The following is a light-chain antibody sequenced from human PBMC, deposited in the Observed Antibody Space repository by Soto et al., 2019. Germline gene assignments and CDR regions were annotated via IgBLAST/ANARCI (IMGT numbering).Light chain of an antibody. V-gene: IGKV1D-16*01. CDR3: QQYNSYSWT. CDR2: AAS. J-gene: IGKJ1*01. CDR1: KGIRSW. Sequence: DIQMTQPPSSVSASVGDRVTITCLASKGIRSWLAWYQQTPGKAPKLLIYAASCLQSGVPSLFSGSGAGTECTRTISSLQPDDFATAYCQQYNSYSWTFGQGTKVDIK.